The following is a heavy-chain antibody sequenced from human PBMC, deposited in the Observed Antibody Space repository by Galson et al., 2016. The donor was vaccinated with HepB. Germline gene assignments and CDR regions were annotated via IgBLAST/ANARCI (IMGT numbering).Heavy chain of an antibody. CDR1: GFTFYSYA. D-gene: IGHD3-10*01. Sequence: SLRLSCAASGFTFYSYAMHWVRQAPGKGLDWLAVISSDGSKINYADSVKGRFTISRDNSKNTLYLQMNSLRGEDTAVYYCARSQARDVREVGGYFQHWGQGTLVTVSS. CDR2: ISSDGSKI. J-gene: IGHJ1*01. V-gene: IGHV3-30-3*01. CDR3: ARSQARDVREVGGYFQH.